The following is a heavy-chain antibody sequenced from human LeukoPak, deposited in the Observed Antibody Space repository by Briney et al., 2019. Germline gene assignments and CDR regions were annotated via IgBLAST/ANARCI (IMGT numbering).Heavy chain of an antibody. CDR1: GVMFSSHG. CDR3: AKLKQWQPQRYFFEY. Sequence: GGSLRLSCAASGVMFSSHGMSWVRQAPGKGLEWVSSISDTGSGTCYADSVKGRFTMSRDNSKNTLYLQLNSLRAEDTAVYYCAKLKQWQPQRYFFEYWGQGALVTVAS. J-gene: IGHJ4*02. V-gene: IGHV3-23*01. D-gene: IGHD6-19*01. CDR2: ISDTGSGT.